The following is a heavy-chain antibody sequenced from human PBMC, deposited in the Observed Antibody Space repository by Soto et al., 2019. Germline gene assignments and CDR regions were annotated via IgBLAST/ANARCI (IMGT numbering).Heavy chain of an antibody. Sequence: GSGPTLVNPTQTLTLTCTFSGFSLSSSAVGVGWIRQPPGKALEWLALIYWDDDRRYSPSLKSRLTITKDTSKNHVVLTMTNMDPVDTATYYCAHSSAARRSLDFWGQGTLVTVSS. CDR1: GFSLSSSAVG. J-gene: IGHJ4*02. CDR2: IYWDDDR. CDR3: AHSSAARRSLDF. D-gene: IGHD6-6*01. V-gene: IGHV2-5*02.